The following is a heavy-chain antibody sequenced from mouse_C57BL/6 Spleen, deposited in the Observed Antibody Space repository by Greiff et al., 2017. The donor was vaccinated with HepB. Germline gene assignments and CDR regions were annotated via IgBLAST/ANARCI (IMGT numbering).Heavy chain of an antibody. J-gene: IGHJ2*01. CDR1: GYSITSGYY. Sequence: EVQLQESGPGLVKPSQSLSLTCSVTGYSITSGYYWNWIRQFPGNKLEWMGYISYDGSNNYNPSLKNRISITRDTSKNQFFLKLNSVTTEDTATYYCARGGDDGYYNYWGQGTTLTVSS. V-gene: IGHV3-6*01. CDR2: ISYDGSN. CDR3: ARGGDDGYYNY. D-gene: IGHD2-3*01.